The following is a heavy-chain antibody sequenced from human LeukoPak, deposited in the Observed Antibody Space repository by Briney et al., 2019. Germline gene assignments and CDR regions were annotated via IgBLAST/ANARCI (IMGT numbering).Heavy chain of an antibody. V-gene: IGHV4-59*08. J-gene: IGHJ4*02. CDR1: GFTFSSYA. Sequence: GSLRLSCAASGFTFSSYAMSWVRQAPGKGLEWLGYIYYSGSTNYNPSLKSRVTMSVDTSKNQFSLKLSSVTAADTAVYYCARTSAGIVVPAALFDWGQGTLVTVSS. CDR3: ARTSAGIVVPAALFD. D-gene: IGHD2-2*01. CDR2: IYYSGST.